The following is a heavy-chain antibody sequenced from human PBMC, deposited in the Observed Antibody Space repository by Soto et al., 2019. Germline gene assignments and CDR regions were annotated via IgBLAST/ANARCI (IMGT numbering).Heavy chain of an antibody. CDR3: ARDRGEYTSSWFWYFSH. D-gene: IGHD6-13*01. CDR1: GASISSFN. CDR2: LNIAGTI. Sequence: SETLSLTCSVSGASISSFNWNWVRQPAGKGPEWVGRLNIAGTINYNPSLKSRITMSMDTSKNQISLHLRSVTAADTAIYYCARDRGEYTSSWFWYFSHWGHGTLVTASS. V-gene: IGHV4-4*07. J-gene: IGHJ1*01.